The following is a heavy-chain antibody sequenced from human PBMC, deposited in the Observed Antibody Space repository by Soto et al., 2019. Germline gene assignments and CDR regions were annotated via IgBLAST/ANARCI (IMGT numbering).Heavy chain of an antibody. D-gene: IGHD2-15*01. V-gene: IGHV3-13*04. CDR1: GFTFSSYD. J-gene: IGHJ6*02. CDR3: TRKTPTNGMAV. CDR2: IGIAGDT. Sequence: PGGSLRLSCAASGFTFSSYDMHWVRQATGKGLEWVSVIGIAGDTYYEDSVRGRFTISRENAKNSLYLQMNSLRAGDTAVYYCTRKTPTNGMAVWGQGTTVTVSS.